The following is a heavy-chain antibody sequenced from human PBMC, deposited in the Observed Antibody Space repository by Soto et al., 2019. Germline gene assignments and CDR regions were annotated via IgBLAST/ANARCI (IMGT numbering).Heavy chain of an antibody. Sequence: PGESLKISCKGSGFSFSSYWITWVRQMPGKGLEWMGRIDPSDSYTNFSPSFQGHVTISADESISTAYLQWSSLKASDTAMYYCARHGRGSYSSYFDYWGQGTLVTVSS. CDR3: ARHGRGSYSSYFDY. J-gene: IGHJ4*02. CDR1: GFSFSSYW. D-gene: IGHD1-26*01. CDR2: IDPSDSYT. V-gene: IGHV5-10-1*01.